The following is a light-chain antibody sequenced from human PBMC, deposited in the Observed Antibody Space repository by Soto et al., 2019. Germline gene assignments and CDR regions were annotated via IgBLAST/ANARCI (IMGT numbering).Light chain of an antibody. CDR1: QSVSSN. V-gene: IGKV3-15*01. Sequence: EIVMAQSPATQSVSPGGRATLSCRASQSVSSNLAWYQQKPGQAPRLLIYGASTRATGIPARFSGSGSGTEFTLTISSLQSEDFAIYYCQQYNDWPPMTFGQGTKVDIK. J-gene: IGKJ1*01. CDR2: GAS. CDR3: QQYNDWPPMT.